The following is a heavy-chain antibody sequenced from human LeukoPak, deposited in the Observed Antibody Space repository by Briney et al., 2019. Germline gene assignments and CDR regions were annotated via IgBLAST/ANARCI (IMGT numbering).Heavy chain of an antibody. CDR2: IYYSGST. CDR1: GGSISSYY. J-gene: IGHJ5*02. D-gene: IGHD3-3*01. V-gene: IGHV4-59*01. Sequence: SKTLSLTCTVSGGSISSYYWSWIRQPPGKGLEWIGYIYYSGSTNYNPSLRSRVTISVDTSKNQSSLKLSSVTAADTAVYYCARLGDYDFWSGLSYNWFDPWGQGTLVTVSS. CDR3: ARLGDYDFWSGLSYNWFDP.